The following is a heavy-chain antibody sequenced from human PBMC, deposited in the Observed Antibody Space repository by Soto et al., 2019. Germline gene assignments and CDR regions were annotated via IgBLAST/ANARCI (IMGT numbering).Heavy chain of an antibody. CDR2: IHYSGNT. V-gene: IGHV4-39*01. D-gene: IGHD3-22*01. J-gene: IGHJ6*02. CDR1: GGPINSGSYY. CDR3: ARSPPGGYHYYYGIDV. Sequence: SETLSLTCTVSGGPINSGSYYWGWIRQPPGKGLEWIGSIHYSGNTYYNPSLKSRVTISVDTSKNQISLKLSSVTAADTAVYHCARSPPGGYHYYYGIDVWGQGTTVTVSS.